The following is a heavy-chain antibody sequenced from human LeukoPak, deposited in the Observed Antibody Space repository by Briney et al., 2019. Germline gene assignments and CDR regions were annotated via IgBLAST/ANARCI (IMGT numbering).Heavy chain of an antibody. Sequence: GASVKVSCKASGYTFTGYYMHWVRQAPGQGLEWMGIINPSGGSTSYAQKFQGRVTMTRDTSTSTVYMELSSLRSEDTAVYYCARDCSGGSCYGSIDYWGQGTLVTVSS. CDR2: INPSGGST. D-gene: IGHD2-15*01. V-gene: IGHV1-46*01. J-gene: IGHJ4*02. CDR3: ARDCSGGSCYGSIDY. CDR1: GYTFTGYY.